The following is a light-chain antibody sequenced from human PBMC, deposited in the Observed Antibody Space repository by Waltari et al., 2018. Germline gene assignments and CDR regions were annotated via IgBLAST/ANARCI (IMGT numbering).Light chain of an antibody. CDR2: VCT. Sequence: QSALTQPASVSGSPGQSISISCTGSSTDLGSSTLVSWYQHHPDQAPKLPIYVCTDVPYGICHRFSGSKSGNTASLAISTLQAEDEADYYCFSYADGRSLVFGGGTKVTVL. CDR1: STDLGSSTL. J-gene: IGLJ2*01. V-gene: IGLV2-23*01. CDR3: FSYADGRSLV.